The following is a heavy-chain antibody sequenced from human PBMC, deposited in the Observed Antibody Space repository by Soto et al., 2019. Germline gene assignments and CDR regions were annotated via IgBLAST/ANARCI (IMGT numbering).Heavy chain of an antibody. J-gene: IGHJ6*02. Sequence: QVNLVQFGAELRRLGSSLKSSSKASGGTLASFAFGWVRQAPGKGLEWMGGIIPIFGTANYAQKFQGRVTITADKSTSTAYMELSSLRSDDTAVYYCASPTMDYYYYYGMDVWGQGTTVTVSS. D-gene: IGHD3-10*01. CDR3: ASPTMDYYYYYGMDV. CDR1: GGTLASFA. CDR2: IIPIFGTA. V-gene: IGHV1-69*14.